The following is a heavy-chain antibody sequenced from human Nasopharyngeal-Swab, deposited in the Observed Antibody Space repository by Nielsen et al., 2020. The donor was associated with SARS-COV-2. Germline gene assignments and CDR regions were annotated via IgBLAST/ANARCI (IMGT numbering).Heavy chain of an antibody. CDR1: GFTFSSYW. Sequence: GGSLRLSCAASGFTFSSYWMSWVRQAPGKGLEWVANIKQDGSEKYYVDSVKGRFTISRDNAKNSLYLQTNSLRAEDTAVYYCAKGEGYCSSTSCYSIDYWGQGTLVTVSS. V-gene: IGHV3-7*02. J-gene: IGHJ4*02. CDR3: AKGEGYCSSTSCYSIDY. CDR2: IKQDGSEK. D-gene: IGHD2-2*01.